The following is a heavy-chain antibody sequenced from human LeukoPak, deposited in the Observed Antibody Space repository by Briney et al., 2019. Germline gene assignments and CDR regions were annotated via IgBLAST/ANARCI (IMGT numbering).Heavy chain of an antibody. J-gene: IGHJ4*02. D-gene: IGHD3-9*01. V-gene: IGHV3-23*01. Sequence: PGGSLRLSCAASGFTFSSYAMSWVRQAPGKGLEWVSAISGSGGSTYYADSVKGRFTISRDNSKNTLYLQMNSLRAEDTAVYYCAKDVYYDILTGLGGGPIDYWGQGTLVTVSS. CDR3: AKDVYYDILTGLGGGPIDY. CDR1: GFTFSSYA. CDR2: ISGSGGST.